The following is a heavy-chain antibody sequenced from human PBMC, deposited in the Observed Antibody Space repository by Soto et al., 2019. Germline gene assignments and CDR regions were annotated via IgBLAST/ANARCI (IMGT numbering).Heavy chain of an antibody. CDR2: IIPILGIA. D-gene: IGHD3-3*01. J-gene: IGHJ5*02. CDR3: AETYYDFWSGYNWFDP. Sequence: GASVKVSCKASGGTFSSYTISWVRQAPGQGLEWMGRIIPILGIASYAQKFQGRVTITADKSTSTAYMELSSLRSEDTAVYYCAETYYDFWSGYNWFDPWGQGTLVTVS. CDR1: GGTFSSYT. V-gene: IGHV1-69*02.